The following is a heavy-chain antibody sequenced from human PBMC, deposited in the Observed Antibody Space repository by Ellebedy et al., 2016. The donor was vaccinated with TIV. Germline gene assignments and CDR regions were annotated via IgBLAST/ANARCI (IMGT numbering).Heavy chain of an antibody. D-gene: IGHD2-2*01. V-gene: IGHV1-18*04. CDR2: ITAYNGNR. J-gene: IGHJ4*02. Sequence: AASVTVSCKASGYTFTYYGITWVRQAPGQGLEWMGWITAYNGNRNYAQKLQDRVTMTTDKSTSTAYMELRSLRSDDTAVYYCARYRLGQGLAYQFLDYWGQGTLVTVSS. CDR3: ARYRLGQGLAYQFLDY. CDR1: GYTFTYYG.